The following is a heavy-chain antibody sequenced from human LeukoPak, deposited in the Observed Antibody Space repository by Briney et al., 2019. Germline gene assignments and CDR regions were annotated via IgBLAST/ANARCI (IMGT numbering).Heavy chain of an antibody. J-gene: IGHJ5*02. Sequence: GGSLRLSCAASGFTFTSYAMSWVRQAPGKGLEWVSTISGGGASAYYADSVKGRFTISRDNAKNSLYLQMNSLRAEDTAVYYCARDRISSGWFDPWGQGTLVTVSS. V-gene: IGHV3-23*01. D-gene: IGHD6-25*01. CDR2: ISGGGASA. CDR3: ARDRISSGWFDP. CDR1: GFTFTSYA.